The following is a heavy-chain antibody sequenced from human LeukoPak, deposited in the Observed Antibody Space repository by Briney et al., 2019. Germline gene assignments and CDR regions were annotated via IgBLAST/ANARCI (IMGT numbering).Heavy chain of an antibody. CDR1: GFSFSGHW. J-gene: IGHJ1*01. D-gene: IGHD6-19*01. Sequence: GGSLRLSCTASGFSFSGHWMHWARQLPGKGLVWVSRISPTGSTTSYADSVKGRFTVSRDNSKNTLYLQMNSLRAEDTAVYYCARVGGSGPLAEYFQHWGQGTLVTVSS. V-gene: IGHV3-74*01. CDR3: ARVGGSGPLAEYFQH. CDR2: ISPTGSTT.